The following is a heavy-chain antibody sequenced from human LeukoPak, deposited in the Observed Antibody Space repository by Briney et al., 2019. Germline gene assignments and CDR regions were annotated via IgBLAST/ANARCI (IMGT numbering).Heavy chain of an antibody. V-gene: IGHV1-8*01. CDR2: MNPNSGNT. CDR3: VLGYSSSWYYFDF. D-gene: IGHD6-13*01. J-gene: IGHJ4*02. Sequence: ASVKVSCKAFGFTFTSYDFNWVRQANGQGLEWMGWMNPNSGNTGYAQKFQGRVTMTRDTSISTAYMELSSLRSEDTAVYYCVLGYSSSWYYFDFWGQGALVTVSS. CDR1: GFTFTSYD.